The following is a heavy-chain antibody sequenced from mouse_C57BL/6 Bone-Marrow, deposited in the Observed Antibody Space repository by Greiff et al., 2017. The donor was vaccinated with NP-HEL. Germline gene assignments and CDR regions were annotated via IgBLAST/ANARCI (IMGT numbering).Heavy chain of an antibody. Sequence: VQGVESGAELVRPGASVKLSCKASGYTFTDYYINWVKQRPGQGLEWIARIYPGSGNTYYNEKFKGKATLTAEKSSSTAYMQLSSLTSEDSAVYFCARAIRWYFDYWGQGTTLTVSS. D-gene: IGHD1-1*02. CDR1: GYTFTDYY. V-gene: IGHV1-76*01. CDR3: ARAIRWYFDY. J-gene: IGHJ2*01. CDR2: IYPGSGNT.